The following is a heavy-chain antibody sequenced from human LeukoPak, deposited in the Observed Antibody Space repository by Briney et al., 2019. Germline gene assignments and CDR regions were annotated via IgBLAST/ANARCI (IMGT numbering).Heavy chain of an antibody. CDR2: ISGSGGST. V-gene: IGHV3-23*01. J-gene: IGHJ4*02. CDR1: GFTFRSYS. Sequence: GGSLRLSCAASGFTFRSYSMSWVRQAPGKGLEWVSGISGSGGSTDYADSVKGRFTISRDNSKNTLYLQMNSLRVEGTAVYYCAKDPGYQVVYCFDYWGQGTLVTVSS. CDR3: AKDPGYQVVYCFDY. D-gene: IGHD2-2*01.